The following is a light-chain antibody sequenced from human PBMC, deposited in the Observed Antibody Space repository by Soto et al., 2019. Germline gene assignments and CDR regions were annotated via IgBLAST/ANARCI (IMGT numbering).Light chain of an antibody. CDR2: GAS. J-gene: IGKJ2*01. Sequence: EIVMTQSPATLSVSPGERATLSCRASQSVSSNLAWYQQKPGRAPRLLIYGASTRATGIPARFSGSGSGTEFTLNISSLQSEDFAVYYCQQYNNWPPNTFGQGTKLEIK. CDR3: QQYNNWPPNT. V-gene: IGKV3-15*01. CDR1: QSVSSN.